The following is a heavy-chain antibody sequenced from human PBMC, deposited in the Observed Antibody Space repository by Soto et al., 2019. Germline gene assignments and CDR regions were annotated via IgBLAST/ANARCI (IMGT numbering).Heavy chain of an antibody. CDR2: IYYSGST. Sequence: SETLSLTCTVSGGSVSSGSYYWSWIRQPPGKGLEWIGYIYYSGSTNYNPSLKSRVTISVDTSKNQFSLRLSSVTAADTAVYYCARDERRRGYSYGNWFDPWGQGTLVTVSS. CDR1: GGSVSSGSYY. CDR3: ARDERRRGYSYGNWFDP. D-gene: IGHD5-18*01. J-gene: IGHJ5*02. V-gene: IGHV4-61*01.